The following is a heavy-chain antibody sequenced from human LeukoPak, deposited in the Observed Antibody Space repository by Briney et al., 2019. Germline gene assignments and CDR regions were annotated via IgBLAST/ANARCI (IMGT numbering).Heavy chain of an antibody. V-gene: IGHV3-30-3*01. J-gene: IGHJ6*02. Sequence: GGSLRLSCAASGFTFSSYAMHWVRQAPGKGLEWVAVISYDGSNKYYADSVKGRFTISRDNSKNTLYLQMNSLRAEDTAVYYCARDTYYYGSGYGMDVWGQGTTVTVSS. D-gene: IGHD3-10*01. CDR1: GFTFSSYA. CDR3: ARDTYYYGSGYGMDV. CDR2: ISYDGSNK.